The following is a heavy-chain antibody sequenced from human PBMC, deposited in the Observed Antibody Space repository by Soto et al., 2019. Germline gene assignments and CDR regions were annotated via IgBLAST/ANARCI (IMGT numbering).Heavy chain of an antibody. J-gene: IGHJ3*02. CDR2: ISGSGGST. D-gene: IGHD6-13*01. CDR1: GFTFSSYA. Sequence: GGSLRLSCAASGFTFSSYAMSWVRQAPGKGLEWVSAISGSGGSTYYADSVKGRFTISRDNSKNALYLQMNSLRAEDTAVYYCATENSSSWYENYLDAFDIWGQGTMVTVSS. V-gene: IGHV3-23*01. CDR3: ATENSSSWYENYLDAFDI.